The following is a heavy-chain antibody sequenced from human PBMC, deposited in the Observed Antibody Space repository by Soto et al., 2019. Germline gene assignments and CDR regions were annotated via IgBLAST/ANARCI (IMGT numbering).Heavy chain of an antibody. V-gene: IGHV3-23*01. D-gene: IGHD1-7*01. CDR3: VRVRVAGTDYFDY. CDR1: GFTFSTYA. J-gene: IGHJ4*02. Sequence: GGSLRLSCAASGFTFSTYAMSWVRQSPGKGLEWVSTITSSGTSTYYADSVKGRFTISRDNSKITLSVQMNSLRAEDTAIYYCVRVRVAGTDYFDYWGQGTPVTVYS. CDR2: ITSSGTST.